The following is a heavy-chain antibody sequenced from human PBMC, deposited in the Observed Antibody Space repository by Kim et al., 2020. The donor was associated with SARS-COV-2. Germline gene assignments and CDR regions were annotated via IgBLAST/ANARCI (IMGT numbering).Heavy chain of an antibody. CDR3: AKDPPLYYGSGSYPLD. Sequence: SVKGRFTISRDNSKNTLYLQMNSLIAEDTAVYYCAKDPPLYYGSGSYPLDWVQGTLVTVSS. J-gene: IGHJ4*02. D-gene: IGHD3-10*01. V-gene: IGHV3-30*02.